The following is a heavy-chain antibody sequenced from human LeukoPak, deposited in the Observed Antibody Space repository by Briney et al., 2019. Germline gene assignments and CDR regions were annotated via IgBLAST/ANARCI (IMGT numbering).Heavy chain of an antibody. D-gene: IGHD4-23*01. CDR1: GFTFSSYG. V-gene: IGHV3-23*01. CDR3: AKEGHYGGNFPYFDY. CDR2: ISGSGGST. Sequence: PGGSLRLPCAASGFTFSSYGMSWVRQAPGQGLEWVSDISGSGGSTYYADSVKGRFTISRDNSKNTLYLQMNSLRAEDTAVYYCAKEGHYGGNFPYFDYWGQGTLVTVSS. J-gene: IGHJ4*02.